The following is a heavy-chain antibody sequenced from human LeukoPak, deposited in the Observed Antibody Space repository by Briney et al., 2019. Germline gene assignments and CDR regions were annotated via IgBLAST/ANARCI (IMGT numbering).Heavy chain of an antibody. CDR2: INHSGST. CDR1: GGSFSGYC. V-gene: IGHV4-34*01. CDR3: ASYMVRGVIISDY. J-gene: IGHJ4*02. D-gene: IGHD3-10*01. Sequence: ASETLSLTCAVYGGSFSGYCWSWISQPPGKGRGWIGEINHSGSTNYNPSLKSRVTISVDTSKNQFSLKLSSVTAADTAVYYCASYMVRGVIISDYWGQGTLVTVSS.